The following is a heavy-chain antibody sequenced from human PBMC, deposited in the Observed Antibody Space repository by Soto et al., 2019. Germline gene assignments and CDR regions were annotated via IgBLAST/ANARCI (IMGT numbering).Heavy chain of an antibody. Sequence: QVQLQESGPGLVRPSETLSLTCAVSGASVSSGAHYWSWIRQPPGKGLEWINYIYYTGSTNHNPSPKDRSTQSAENAQDQFLPAPRSWTRGDTAMYYCASRAYCSSSSCYGPHFDFWGQGTLVTVSS. CDR3: ASRAYCSSSSCYGPHFDF. V-gene: IGHV4-61*08. D-gene: IGHD2-2*01. CDR2: IYYTGST. CDR1: GASVSSGAHY. J-gene: IGHJ4*02.